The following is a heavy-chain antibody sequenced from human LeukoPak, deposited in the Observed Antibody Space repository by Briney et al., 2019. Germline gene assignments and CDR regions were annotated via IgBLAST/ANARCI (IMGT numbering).Heavy chain of an antibody. V-gene: IGHV4-4*07. Sequence: NPSETLSLTCTVSGGSISSYYWSWIRQPAGKGLEWIGRIYTSGSTNYNPSLKSRVTMSVDTSKNQFSLKLSSVTAADTAVYYCAKNVLLWFGELLGGTNNWSDPWGQGTLVTVSS. D-gene: IGHD3-10*01. CDR3: AKNVLLWFGELLGGTNNWSDP. CDR1: GGSISSYY. J-gene: IGHJ5*02. CDR2: IYTSGST.